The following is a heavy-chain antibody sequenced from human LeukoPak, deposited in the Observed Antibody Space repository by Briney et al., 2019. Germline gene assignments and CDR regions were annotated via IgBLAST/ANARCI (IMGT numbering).Heavy chain of an antibody. J-gene: IGHJ4*02. D-gene: IGHD6-19*01. CDR2: IKQDGSET. Sequence: GGSLRLSCAASGFTFSTYWLTWVRQAPGKGLEWVASIKQDGSETYYLDSVKGRFTISRDSAKNSLYLQMNSLRAEDTAVYYCAKRAVAGAYFDYWGQGTLVTVSS. V-gene: IGHV3-7*05. CDR1: GFTFSTYW. CDR3: AKRAVAGAYFDY.